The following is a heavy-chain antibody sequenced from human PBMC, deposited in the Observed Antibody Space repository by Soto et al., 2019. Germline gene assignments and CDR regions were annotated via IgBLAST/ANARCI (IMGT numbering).Heavy chain of an antibody. V-gene: IGHV4-39*02. Sequence: QLQLQESGPGLVKPSETLSLTCTVSGGSIRSSSYYWGWIRQPPGKGLEWIGSIHYSGTTYSNPLLKSRVTISAVTSKNHFSLKLSSVTAADTAVYYCARRVSTNYFDSWGQGTLVNVSS. CDR3: ARRVSTNYFDS. J-gene: IGHJ4*02. CDR2: IHYSGTT. CDR1: GGSIRSSSYY. D-gene: IGHD2-2*01.